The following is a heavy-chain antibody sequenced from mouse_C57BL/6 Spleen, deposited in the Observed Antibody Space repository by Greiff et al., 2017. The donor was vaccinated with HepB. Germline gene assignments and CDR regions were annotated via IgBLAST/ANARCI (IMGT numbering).Heavy chain of an antibody. D-gene: IGHD1-1*01. J-gene: IGHJ2*01. CDR1: GYSFTGYY. CDR2: INPSTGGT. Sequence: EVQRVESGPELVKPGASVKISCKASGYSFTGYYMNWVKQSPEKSLEWIGEINPSTGGTTYNQKFKAKATLTVDKSSSTAYMQLKSLTSEDSAVYYCARHGSSYDFDYWGQGTTLTVSS. V-gene: IGHV1-42*01. CDR3: ARHGSSYDFDY.